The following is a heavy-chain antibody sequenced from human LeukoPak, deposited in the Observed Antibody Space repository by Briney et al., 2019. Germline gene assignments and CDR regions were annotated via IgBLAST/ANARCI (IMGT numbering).Heavy chain of an antibody. CDR3: VRSDTARGGNDY. CDR1: GFPFSSYE. D-gene: IGHD5-18*01. V-gene: IGHV3-48*03. Sequence: PGGSLRPSCAASGFPFSSYEMNWVRQAPGKGLEWVSYITSRGTSTYCADSVKGRFTISRDNAKNSLYLQMDSLRAGDTAVYYCVRSDTARGGNDYWGQGTLVTVSS. J-gene: IGHJ4*02. CDR2: ITSRGTST.